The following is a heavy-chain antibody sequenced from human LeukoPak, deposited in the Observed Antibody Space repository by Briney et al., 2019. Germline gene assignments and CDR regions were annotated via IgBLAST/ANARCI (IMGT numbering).Heavy chain of an antibody. Sequence: ASVKVSCKASGVTFSDYALNWVRQAPGQGLEWMGVFIPILDTANSTQKFQGRLTITADKSTNTVYMELSSLRFDDTAVYFCAGIPVFGVVLHQEPVWGKGTTVTVSS. CDR1: GVTFSDYA. J-gene: IGHJ6*03. CDR2: FIPILDTA. V-gene: IGHV1-69*10. D-gene: IGHD3-3*01. CDR3: AGIPVFGVVLHQEPV.